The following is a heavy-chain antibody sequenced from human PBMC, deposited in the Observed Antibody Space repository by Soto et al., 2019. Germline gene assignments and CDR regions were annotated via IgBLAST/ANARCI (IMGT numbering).Heavy chain of an antibody. CDR2: ISYDGSNN. V-gene: IGHV3-30*03. J-gene: IGHJ4*02. D-gene: IGHD3-22*01. Sequence: GGSLRLSCADCGFTFSSYGMHWVRQAPGKGLEWVAHISYDGSNNNYVDSVKGRFTISRDNSKNTLYLQMNSLRAEDTAVYYCARDSYYYDSSGYYTFDHWGQGTLVTVSS. CDR3: ARDSYYYDSSGYYTFDH. CDR1: GFTFSSYG.